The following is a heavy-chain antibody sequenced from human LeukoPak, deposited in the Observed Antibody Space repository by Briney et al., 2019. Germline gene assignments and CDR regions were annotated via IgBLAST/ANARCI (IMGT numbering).Heavy chain of an antibody. Sequence: ASVKVSCKASGGTFSSYAISRVRQAPGQGLEWMGGIIPIFGTANYAQKFQGRVTITADESTSTAYMELSSLRSEDTAVYYCARDRGEQGDWFDPWGQGTLVTVSS. J-gene: IGHJ5*02. D-gene: IGHD1/OR15-1a*01. CDR2: IIPIFGTA. CDR1: GGTFSSYA. V-gene: IGHV1-69*01. CDR3: ARDRGEQGDWFDP.